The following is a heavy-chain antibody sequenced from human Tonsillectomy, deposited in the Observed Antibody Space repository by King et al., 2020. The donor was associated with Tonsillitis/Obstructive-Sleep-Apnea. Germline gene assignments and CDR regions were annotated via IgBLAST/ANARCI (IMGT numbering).Heavy chain of an antibody. Sequence: QLQESGPGLVKPSETLSLTCTISGGSISSSSYYWGWIRQPPGKGLEWIGSFYYSGIIYYNPSLKSRVTISVDTSKNQFSLKLSSVTAADTAVYYCTSDISLPDYHDISAYYYAFDYWGQGTLVTVSS. CDR1: GGSISSSSYY. V-gene: IGHV4-39*01. CDR2: FYYSGII. CDR3: TSDISLPDYHDISAYYYAFDY. J-gene: IGHJ4*02. D-gene: IGHD3-22*01.